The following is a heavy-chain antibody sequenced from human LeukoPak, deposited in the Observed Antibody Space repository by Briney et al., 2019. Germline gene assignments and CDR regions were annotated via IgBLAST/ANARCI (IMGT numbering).Heavy chain of an antibody. V-gene: IGHV4-34*01. CDR1: GGSFSGYY. CDR3: TRSSRITIFGVVHKEFDY. Sequence: SETLSLTCVVYGGSFSGYYWSWIRQPPGKGLEWIGEISHSGSTNYNPSLKSRVTISVDTSKNQFSLKLSSVTAADTAVYYCTRSSRITIFGVVHKEFDYWGQGTLVTVSS. D-gene: IGHD3-3*01. CDR2: ISHSGST. J-gene: IGHJ4*02.